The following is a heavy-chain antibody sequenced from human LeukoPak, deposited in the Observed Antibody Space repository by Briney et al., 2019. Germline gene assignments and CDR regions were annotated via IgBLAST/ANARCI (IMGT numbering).Heavy chain of an antibody. D-gene: IGHD6-6*01. CDR3: ARALGIDY. CDR2: INPNSGGT. Sequence: ASVKVSCKASGYTFSDYYMHWVRQAPGQGLEWVAAINPNSGGTNYAQKFQGRVTMTRDTSISTAYMELSRLRSDDTAVYYCARALGIDYWGQGTLVTVSS. CDR1: GYTFSDYY. J-gene: IGHJ4*02. V-gene: IGHV1-2*02.